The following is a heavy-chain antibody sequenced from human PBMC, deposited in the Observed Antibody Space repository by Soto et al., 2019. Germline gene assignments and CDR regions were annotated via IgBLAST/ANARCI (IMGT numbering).Heavy chain of an antibody. J-gene: IGHJ4*02. CDR2: IKTKPDDGTI. D-gene: IGHD1-1*01. CDR1: GFTFSSYA. CDR3: TTSNLGVDF. Sequence: PGGSLRLSCAASGFTFSSYAMSWVRQAPGKGLEWVGRIKTKPDDGTIDYAAPVRGRFTISGDDSKNTLYLQMTSLTPDDTGVYYCTTSNLGVDFWGPGTLVTVSS. V-gene: IGHV3-15*01.